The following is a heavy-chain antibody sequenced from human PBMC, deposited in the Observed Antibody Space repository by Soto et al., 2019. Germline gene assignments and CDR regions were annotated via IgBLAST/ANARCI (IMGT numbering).Heavy chain of an antibody. CDR1: GGIFTNNA. CDR3: AIGGHNDAYNFYAGMDV. CDR2: VIPLFDTA. D-gene: IGHD3-10*01. J-gene: IGHJ6*02. V-gene: IGHV1-69*01. Sequence: QVQVVQSGAEVKKPGSSVKVSCKVSGGIFTNNAISWVRQAPGQGLEWLGGVIPLFDTAYYAQIFRGRLRTSADGATTTAYMELIGLTSADTAVYFCAIGGHNDAYNFYAGMDVWGQGTTVTVS.